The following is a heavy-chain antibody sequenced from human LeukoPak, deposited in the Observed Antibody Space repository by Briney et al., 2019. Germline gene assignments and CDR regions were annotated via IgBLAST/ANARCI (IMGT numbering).Heavy chain of an antibody. CDR2: IYDSGRT. D-gene: IGHD3-9*01. CDR3: ARHIAGGYDILTGYAAGDYFDS. V-gene: IGHV4-59*08. J-gene: IGHJ4*02. Sequence: PSETLSLTCTVSGGSISPYYWSWIRQPPGKGLEWIGYIYDSGRTNYNPSLKSRVTISVDTSKNQFSLRLSSVTAADTAVYYCARHIAGGYDILTGYAAGDYFDSWGLGTLVTVSS. CDR1: GGSISPYY.